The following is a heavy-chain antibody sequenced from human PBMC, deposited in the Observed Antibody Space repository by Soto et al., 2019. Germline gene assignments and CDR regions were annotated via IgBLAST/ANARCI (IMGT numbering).Heavy chain of an antibody. V-gene: IGHV1-2*04. Sequence: ASVKVSCKASGYTFTGYYMHWVRQAPGQGLEWVGWINPQSGGTNCAQKIQDWVTMTRDTSISPAYMELSRLKSDDTALYYCAREGGDYGGNSGLAFDIWGQGTLVTVSS. CDR3: AREGGDYGGNSGLAFDI. CDR1: GYTFTGYY. D-gene: IGHD4-17*01. J-gene: IGHJ3*02. CDR2: INPQSGGT.